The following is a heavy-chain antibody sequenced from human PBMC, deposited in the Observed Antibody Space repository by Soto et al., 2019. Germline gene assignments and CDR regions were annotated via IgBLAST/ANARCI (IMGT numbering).Heavy chain of an antibody. J-gene: IGHJ4*02. CDR3: AKDSQRAVAGTNLGY. CDR1: GFTFDDYT. CDR2: ISWDGGST. V-gene: IGHV3-43*01. Sequence: EVQLVESGGVVVQPGGSLRLSCAASGFTFDDYTMHWVRQAPGKGLEWVSRISWDGGSTYYADSVKGRFTISRDNSQISLYLQMNSLRTEDTALYYCAKDSQRAVAGTNLGYWGQGSLVTVS. D-gene: IGHD6-19*01.